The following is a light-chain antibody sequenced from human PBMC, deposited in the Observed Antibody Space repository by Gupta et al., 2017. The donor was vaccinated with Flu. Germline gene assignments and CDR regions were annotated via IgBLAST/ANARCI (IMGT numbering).Light chain of an antibody. Sequence: AFAGSSSDVGRNGLCWYHHLPVTTPKLLLYRHYERPSDVPERFSDSKCGTAASLASSGIRAEVDADYYCAACDDSRSSWVFGGGTKETVL. V-gene: IGLV1-47*01. J-gene: IGLJ3*02. CDR3: AACDDSRSSWV. CDR1: SSDVGRNG. CDR2: RHY.